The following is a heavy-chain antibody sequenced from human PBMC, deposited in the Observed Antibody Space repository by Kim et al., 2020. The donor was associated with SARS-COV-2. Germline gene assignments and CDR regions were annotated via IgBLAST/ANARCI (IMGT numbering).Heavy chain of an antibody. D-gene: IGHD1-26*01. Sequence: GGSLRLSCAASGFTVSSNYMSWVRQAPGKGLEWVSVIYSGGSTYYADSVKGRFTISRDNSKNTLYLQMNSLRAEDTAVYYCARDKDGYSGSYYYWGQGTLVTVSS. V-gene: IGHV3-53*01. CDR3: ARDKDGYSGSYYY. CDR1: GFTVSSNY. J-gene: IGHJ4*02. CDR2: IYSGGST.